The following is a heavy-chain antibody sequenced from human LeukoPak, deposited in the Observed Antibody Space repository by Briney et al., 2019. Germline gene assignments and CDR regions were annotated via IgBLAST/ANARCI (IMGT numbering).Heavy chain of an antibody. CDR3: ARNYGSGSYFDY. Sequence: SETLSLTCTVSGGSISSGGYYWSWIRQPPGKGLEWIGYIYHSGSTYYNPSLKSRVTISVDMSKNRFSLKLTSVTAADTAVFYCARNYGSGSYFDYWGQGTLVTVSS. V-gene: IGHV4-30-2*01. CDR2: IYHSGST. J-gene: IGHJ4*02. D-gene: IGHD3-10*01. CDR1: GGSISSGGYY.